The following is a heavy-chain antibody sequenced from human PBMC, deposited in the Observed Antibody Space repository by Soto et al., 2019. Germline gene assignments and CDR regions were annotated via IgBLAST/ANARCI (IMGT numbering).Heavy chain of an antibody. CDR3: AREAGPDRWFDP. CDR2: ISTSGTT. D-gene: IGHD6-19*01. CDR1: GASINSYF. J-gene: IGHJ5*02. Sequence: NPSETLSLTCTVSGASINSYFWTWIRQPAGKGLDWIGRISTSGTTNYNPSLKSRVTMSVDTSKTHFSLNLSSVTAADTAVYYCAREAGPDRWFDPWGQGTLVTVSS. V-gene: IGHV4-4*07.